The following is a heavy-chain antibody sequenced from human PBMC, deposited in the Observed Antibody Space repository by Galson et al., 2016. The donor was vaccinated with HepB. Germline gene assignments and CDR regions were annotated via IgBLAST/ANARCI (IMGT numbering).Heavy chain of an antibody. D-gene: IGHD4-17*01. J-gene: IGHJ3*02. CDR3: AKDRLSGHGDYSWGIFDI. CDR2: ISASGGSK. V-gene: IGHV3-23*01. CDR1: GLSLSPYA. Sequence: SLRLSCAGSGLSLSPYALSWGRQAPGKGLEWVSGISASGGSKTYADPVRGRFIISRDNSNNKLFLQMNSLTTEDTAIYFCAKDRLSGHGDYSWGIFDIWGRGTEVTVSS.